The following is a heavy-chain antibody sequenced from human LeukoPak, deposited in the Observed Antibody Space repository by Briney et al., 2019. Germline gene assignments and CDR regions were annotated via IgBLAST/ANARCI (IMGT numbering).Heavy chain of an antibody. CDR3: ARRSYGGKDFDN. J-gene: IGHJ4*02. CDR1: GYTFTSYW. CDR2: IYPGDSDT. V-gene: IGHV5-51*01. D-gene: IGHD4-23*01. Sequence: GASLKISCKGSGYTFTSYWIAWVRQLPGKGLEWMGIIYPGDSDTKYSPSFQGQVTISADRSISTAYLQWRSLKASDTAMYYCARRSYGGKDFDNWGQGTLVTVSS.